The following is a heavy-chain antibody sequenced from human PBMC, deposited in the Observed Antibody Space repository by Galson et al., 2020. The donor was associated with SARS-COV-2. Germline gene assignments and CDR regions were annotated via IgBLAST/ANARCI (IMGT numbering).Heavy chain of an antibody. CDR2: ISGSGGNT. D-gene: IGHD7-27*01. Sequence: GGSLRLSCAASGFTFSRYGMSWVRQAPGKGLEWVSAISGSGGNTYYADSVKGRFTISRDNSKNTLYLQMNSLRAEDTAVYFCAKDLAWGFDSWGQGTLVTVSS. CDR1: GFTFSRYG. J-gene: IGHJ4*02. CDR3: AKDLAWGFDS. V-gene: IGHV3-23*01.